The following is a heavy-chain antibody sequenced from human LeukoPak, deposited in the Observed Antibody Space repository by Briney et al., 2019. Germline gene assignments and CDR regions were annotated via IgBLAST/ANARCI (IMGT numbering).Heavy chain of an antibody. CDR3: ARGLSYGSGTPKVR. D-gene: IGHD3-10*01. J-gene: IGHJ4*02. CDR2: ISSSSSYI. Sequence: GGSLRLSCAASGFTFSSYSMNWVRQAPGKGLEWVSSISSSSSYIYYVDSVKGRFTISRDNAKNSLYLQMNSLSAEDTAVYSCARGLSYGSGTPKVRRGQGTLVTVSS. V-gene: IGHV3-21*01. CDR1: GFTFSSYS.